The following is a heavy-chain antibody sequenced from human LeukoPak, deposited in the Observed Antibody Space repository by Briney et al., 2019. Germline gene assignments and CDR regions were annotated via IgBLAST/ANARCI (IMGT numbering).Heavy chain of an antibody. CDR2: ISGSGGST. CDR3: AKNRYQLPIGFDY. CDR1: GFTFSSYA. D-gene: IGHD2-2*01. Sequence: PGGSLILSCAASGFTFSSYAMSWVRQAPGKGLEWVSAISGSGGSTYNADSVKGRFTMSRDNSKNTLYLQMNSLRAEDTAVYFCAKNRYQLPIGFDYWGQGTLVTVSS. V-gene: IGHV3-23*01. J-gene: IGHJ4*02.